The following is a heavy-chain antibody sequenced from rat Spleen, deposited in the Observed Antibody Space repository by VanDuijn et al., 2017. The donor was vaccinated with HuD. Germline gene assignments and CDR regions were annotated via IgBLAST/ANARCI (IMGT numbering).Heavy chain of an antibody. J-gene: IGHJ2*01. V-gene: IGHV2-30*01. CDR2: IWTAGST. CDR1: GFSLTSYN. CDR3: TREDY. Sequence: QVQLKESGPGLVQPSQTLSLICTVSGFSLTSYNVHWVRQSTGKGLEWMGVIWTAGSTDYNSALKSRLSISRDTSKSQVFFKMNSLQTDDTGTYYCTREDYWGQGVMVTVSS.